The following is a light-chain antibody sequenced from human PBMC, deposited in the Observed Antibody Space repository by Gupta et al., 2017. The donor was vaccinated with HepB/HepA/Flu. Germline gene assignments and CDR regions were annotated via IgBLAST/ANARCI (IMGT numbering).Light chain of an antibody. V-gene: IGKV4-1*01. CDR1: QAALGSTNINNY. Sequence: GMTQSPVHLAPSMGQRAIINCKSSQAALGSTNINNYLAWFQQKAGHAPKLLIYWASARDSGVPDRFSGSGSGTDFTLTISSLQAEDVAVYYCQQHYSTPYTFGQGTKLEIK. CDR3: QQHYSTPYT. J-gene: IGKJ2*01. CDR2: WAS.